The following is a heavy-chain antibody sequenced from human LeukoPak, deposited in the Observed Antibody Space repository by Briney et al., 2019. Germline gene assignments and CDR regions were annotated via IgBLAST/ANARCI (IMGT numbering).Heavy chain of an antibody. J-gene: IGHJ5*02. CDR1: GGSFSGYY. Sequence: SETLSLTCAVYGGSFSGYYWSWIRQPPGKGLEWIGRIYTSGSTNYNPSLKSRVTISVDTSKNQFSLKLSSVTAADTAVYYCARGIQGKQLVRGINNWFDPWGQGTLVTVSS. CDR2: IYTSGST. CDR3: ARGIQGKQLVRGINNWFDP. D-gene: IGHD6-13*01. V-gene: IGHV4-59*10.